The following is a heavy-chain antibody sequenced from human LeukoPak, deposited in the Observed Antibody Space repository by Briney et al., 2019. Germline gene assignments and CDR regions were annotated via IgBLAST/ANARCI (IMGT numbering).Heavy chain of an antibody. CDR3: ARVLRYFDWFPKDWYFDL. D-gene: IGHD3-9*01. CDR1: GFTFSSYW. CDR2: INSDGSST. V-gene: IGHV3-74*01. J-gene: IGHJ2*01. Sequence: GGSLRLSCAASGFTFSSYWMHWVRQAPGKGLVWVSRINSDGSSTSYADSVKGRFTISRDNAKNTLYLQMNSLRAEDTAVYYCARVLRYFDWFPKDWYFDLWGRGTLVTVSS.